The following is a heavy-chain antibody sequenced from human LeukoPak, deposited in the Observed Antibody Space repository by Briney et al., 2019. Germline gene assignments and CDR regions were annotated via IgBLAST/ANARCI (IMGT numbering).Heavy chain of an antibody. V-gene: IGHV3-7*01. J-gene: IGHJ3*02. Sequence: GGSLRLSCAASGFTFSSYWMSWVRQAPGKGLEWVANIKQDGSEKYYVDSVKGRFTISRDNAKNSLYLQMNSLRAEDTAVYYCARGGVNTIWSGYYGDAFDIWGQGTMVTVSS. CDR1: GFTFSSYW. D-gene: IGHD3-3*01. CDR3: ARGGVNTIWSGYYGDAFDI. CDR2: IKQDGSEK.